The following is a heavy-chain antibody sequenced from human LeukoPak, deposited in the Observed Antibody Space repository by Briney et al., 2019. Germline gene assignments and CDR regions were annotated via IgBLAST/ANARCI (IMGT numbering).Heavy chain of an antibody. V-gene: IGHV4-34*01. Sequence: PSETLSLTCAVYGGSFSGYYWSWIRQPPGKGLEWIGEINHSGSTNYNPSLKSRVTISVDTSKNQFSLKLSSVSAAVTAVYYCARDYDYVWGSYRPYFDYWGQGTLVTVSS. CDR2: INHSGST. CDR1: GGSFSGYY. D-gene: IGHD3-16*02. J-gene: IGHJ4*02. CDR3: ARDYDYVWGSYRPYFDY.